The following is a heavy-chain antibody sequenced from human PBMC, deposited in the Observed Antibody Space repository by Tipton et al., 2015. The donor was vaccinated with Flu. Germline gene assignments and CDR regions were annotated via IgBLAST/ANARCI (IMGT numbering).Heavy chain of an antibody. CDR3: ARDLGIVAPSDV. J-gene: IGHJ6*02. CDR2: IYHSGTT. CDR1: GYSIRSAYY. V-gene: IGHV4-38-2*02. Sequence: TLSLTCSVSGYSIRSAYYWGWVRRPPGKGLEWIGTIYHSGTTYYNPSLKSRLTISVDTSKNQFSLRLSSVTAADTAVYYCARDLGIVAPSDVWGQGTSVTVSS. D-gene: IGHD6-13*01.